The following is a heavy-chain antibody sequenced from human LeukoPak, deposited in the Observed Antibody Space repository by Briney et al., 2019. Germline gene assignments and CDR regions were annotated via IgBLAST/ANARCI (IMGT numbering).Heavy chain of an antibody. V-gene: IGHV3-74*01. J-gene: IGHJ6*02. Sequence: GGSLRLSCAASGFTFTNYWMHWVRQAPGMGLVWVSRLPPDELDIIYADSVKGRFTISRDNAKNSLYLQMSNLRAEDTAVYFCARGGGLDVWGQGATVTVSS. CDR2: LPPDELDI. CDR1: GFTFTNYW. CDR3: ARGGGLDV. D-gene: IGHD3-16*01.